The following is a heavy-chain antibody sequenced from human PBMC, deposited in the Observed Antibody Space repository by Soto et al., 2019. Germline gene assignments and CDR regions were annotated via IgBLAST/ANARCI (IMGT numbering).Heavy chain of an antibody. D-gene: IGHD2-2*01. J-gene: IGHJ4*02. V-gene: IGHV3-48*03. CDR3: VRAWDIVVVPAANFDY. CDR1: GFTFSSYE. Sequence: GGSLRLSCAASGFTFSSYEMNWVRQAPGKGLEWVSYISSSGSTIYYADSVKGRFTISRDNAKNSLYLQMNSLRAEDTAVYYCVRAWDIVVVPAANFDYWGQGTLVTVSS. CDR2: ISSSGSTI.